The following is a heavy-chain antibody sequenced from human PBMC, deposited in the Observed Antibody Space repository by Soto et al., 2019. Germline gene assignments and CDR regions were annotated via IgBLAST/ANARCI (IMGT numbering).Heavy chain of an antibody. D-gene: IGHD3-10*01. CDR1: GYTFSTYD. Sequence: ASVKVSCKASGYTFSTYDINWMRQATGQGLEWLGWMDPNNGNTGYAQKFQGRVTMTRSTSISTAYMELSSLTYEDTAVYYCARNVRETGDFDYWGQGTLVTVSS. CDR3: ARNVRETGDFDY. J-gene: IGHJ4*02. CDR2: MDPNNGNT. V-gene: IGHV1-8*02.